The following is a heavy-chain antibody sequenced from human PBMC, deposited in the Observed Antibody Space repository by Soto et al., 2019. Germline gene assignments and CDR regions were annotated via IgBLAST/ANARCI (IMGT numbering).Heavy chain of an antibody. CDR3: ARGDCTGAYCYSWPFNYGVDV. Sequence: QVQLVESGGGVVQPGGSLRLSCTTSGFTFNTYGMYWVRQAPGKGLEWVAIIWYDASNKYYGDSVKGRFTISRDNSKNALDLQMNSLRAEDTALYYCARGDCTGAYCYSWPFNYGVDVWGQGTTVTVSS. CDR2: IWYDASNK. D-gene: IGHD2-15*01. J-gene: IGHJ6*02. CDR1: GFTFNTYG. V-gene: IGHV3-33*08.